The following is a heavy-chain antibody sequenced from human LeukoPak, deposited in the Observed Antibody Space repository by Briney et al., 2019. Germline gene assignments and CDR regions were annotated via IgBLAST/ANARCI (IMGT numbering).Heavy chain of an antibody. CDR2: ISADEGTT. Sequence: PGGSLRLSCAASGFSFRGYGMHWVRQAPGKGLEYVSAISADEGTTYYADSVKDRFIISRDNSKNTLYLQMGSLRNDDMAVYYCARGRGGPPFDYWGQGALVTVSS. CDR1: GFSFRGYG. CDR3: ARGRGGPPFDY. V-gene: IGHV3-64*02. J-gene: IGHJ4*02.